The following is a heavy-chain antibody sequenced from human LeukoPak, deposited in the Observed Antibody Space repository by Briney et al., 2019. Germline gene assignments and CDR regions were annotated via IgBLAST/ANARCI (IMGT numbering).Heavy chain of an antibody. CDR3: ARELRNYYYGMDV. CDR1: GYTFTSYA. Sequence: GSVKVSCKASGYTFTSYAMHWVRQAPGQRLEWMGWINAGNGNTKYSQKFQGRVTMTRNTSISTAYMELSSLRSEDTAVYYCARELRNYYYGMDVWGQGTTVTVSS. J-gene: IGHJ6*02. CDR2: INAGNGNT. V-gene: IGHV1-3*01. D-gene: IGHD4-17*01.